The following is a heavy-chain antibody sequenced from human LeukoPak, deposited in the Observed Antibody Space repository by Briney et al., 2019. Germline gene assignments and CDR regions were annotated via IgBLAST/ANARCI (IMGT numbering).Heavy chain of an antibody. CDR1: GFTFSSYG. D-gene: IGHD1-26*01. CDR3: AKDTVGAFDY. CDR2: ISYDGSNR. Sequence: GGSLRLSCAASGFTFSSYGMHWVRQAPGKGLEWVAVISYDGSNRYYADSVKGRFTISRDNSKNTLYLQMNSLRAEDTAVYYCAKDTVGAFDYWGQGTLATVSS. V-gene: IGHV3-30*18. J-gene: IGHJ4*02.